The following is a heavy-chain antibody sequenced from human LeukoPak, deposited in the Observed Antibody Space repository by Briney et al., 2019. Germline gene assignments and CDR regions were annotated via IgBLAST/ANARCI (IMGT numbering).Heavy chain of an antibody. V-gene: IGHV3-23*01. CDR2: ISGSGGYT. J-gene: IGHJ6*02. CDR1: GFSFSTYA. Sequence: GGSLRLSCAGSGFSFSTYAMTWVRQAPGMGLESVSAISGSGGYTYYADSVKGRFTISRDNSKNTLYLQMNSLRGEDTAVYYCAKELVFRGGYMDVWGQGTTVTVSS. CDR3: AKELVFRGGYMDV. D-gene: IGHD3-10*01.